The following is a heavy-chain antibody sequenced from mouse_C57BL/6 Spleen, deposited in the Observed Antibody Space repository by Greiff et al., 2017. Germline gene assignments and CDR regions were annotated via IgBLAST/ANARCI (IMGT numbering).Heavy chain of an antibody. Sequence: EVQLQESGPGLVKPSQSLSLTCSVTGYSITSGYYWNWIRQFPGNKLEWMGYISYDGSNNYNPSLKNRISITRDTSKNQFCLKLNSVTTEDTATYNCARDIYYYCSSPLLDYWGQGTSVTVSS. J-gene: IGHJ4*01. CDR2: ISYDGSN. CDR1: GYSITSGYY. V-gene: IGHV3-6*01. CDR3: ARDIYYYCSSPLLDY. D-gene: IGHD1-1*01.